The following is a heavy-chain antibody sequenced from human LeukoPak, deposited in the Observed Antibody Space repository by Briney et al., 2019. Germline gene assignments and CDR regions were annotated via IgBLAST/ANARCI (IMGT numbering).Heavy chain of an antibody. CDR1: GFTFSSYG. CDR3: ATNRPYYYDSSGHFDY. CDR2: IRYDGSNK. J-gene: IGHJ4*02. D-gene: IGHD3-22*01. Sequence: GXXLRLSCAASGFTFSSYGMHWVRQAPGKGLEWVAFIRYDGSNKYYADSVKGRFTISRDNSKNTLYLQMNSLRAVDTAVYYCATNRPYYYDSSGHFDYWGQGTLVTVSS. V-gene: IGHV3-30*02.